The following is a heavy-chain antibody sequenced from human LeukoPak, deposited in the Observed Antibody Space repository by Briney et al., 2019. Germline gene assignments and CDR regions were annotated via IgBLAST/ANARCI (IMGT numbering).Heavy chain of an antibody. CDR1: GYTFTNNN. D-gene: IGHD2-15*01. V-gene: IGHV1-8*01. J-gene: IGHJ6*03. CDR2: MDPQSGKT. Sequence: GASVKVSYKASGYTFTNNNINWVRQATGQVPEWMGWMDPQSGKTEYAQKFRGRVAMTRDTSTRTAYMELSSLRSDDTAVYYCARGFLRIGLYMVFWGKGTTVIVSS. CDR3: ARGFLRIGLYMVF.